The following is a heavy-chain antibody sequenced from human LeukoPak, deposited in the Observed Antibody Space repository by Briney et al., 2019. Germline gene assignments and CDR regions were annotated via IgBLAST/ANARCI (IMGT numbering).Heavy chain of an antibody. D-gene: IGHD3-22*01. CDR3: ARDYYESSGYYYFN. Sequence: SVKVSCKASGGTFSSYAISWVRQAPGQGLEWMGRIIPILGIANYAQKFQGRVTITADKSTSTAYMELSSLRSEDTAVYYCARDYYESSGYYYFNWGQGTLVTVSS. J-gene: IGHJ4*02. CDR2: IIPILGIA. CDR1: GGTFSSYA. V-gene: IGHV1-69*04.